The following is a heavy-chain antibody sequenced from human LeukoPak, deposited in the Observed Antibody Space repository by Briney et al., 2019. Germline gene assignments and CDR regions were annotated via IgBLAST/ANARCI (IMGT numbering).Heavy chain of an antibody. V-gene: IGHV3-23*01. D-gene: IGHD3-22*01. Sequence: GGSLRLSCVASGFTFSSYAMTWVRQAPGKGLEWVSAISGSGGSTYYADSVKGRFTISSDNSKNTLYVQMNSLRAEDTAVYYCAKTGDSSGFYYGVDYWGQGTLVTVSS. CDR2: ISGSGGST. J-gene: IGHJ4*02. CDR3: AKTGDSSGFYYGVDY. CDR1: GFTFSSYA.